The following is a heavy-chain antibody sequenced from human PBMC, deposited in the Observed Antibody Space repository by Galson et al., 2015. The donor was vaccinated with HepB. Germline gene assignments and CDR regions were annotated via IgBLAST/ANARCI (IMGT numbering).Heavy chain of an antibody. Sequence: SVKVSCKASGYTFTSYYMHWVRQAPGQGLEWMGIINPSGGSTSYAQKLQGRVTMTRDTSTSTVYMELSSLRSEDTAVYYCARDLWRVVAARTYYYGMDVWGQGTTVTVSS. J-gene: IGHJ6*02. CDR2: INPSGGST. CDR3: ARDLWRVVAARTYYYGMDV. V-gene: IGHV1-46*04. CDR1: GYTFTSYY. D-gene: IGHD2-15*01.